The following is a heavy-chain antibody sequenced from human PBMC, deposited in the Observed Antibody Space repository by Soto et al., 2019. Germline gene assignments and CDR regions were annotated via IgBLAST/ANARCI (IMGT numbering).Heavy chain of an antibody. J-gene: IGHJ4*02. CDR3: APSVAVAAPFDY. CDR1: GHTFSSYT. Sequence: GGSLRLSCAAAGHTFSSYTMNWVRQAPGKGLEWVSSMSSGSSYIYYADSVKGRFTISRDNAKNSLFLQMNSLRAEDTAVYYCAPSVAVAAPFDYWGQGTLVTVSS. CDR2: MSSGSSYI. V-gene: IGHV3-21*01. D-gene: IGHD6-19*01.